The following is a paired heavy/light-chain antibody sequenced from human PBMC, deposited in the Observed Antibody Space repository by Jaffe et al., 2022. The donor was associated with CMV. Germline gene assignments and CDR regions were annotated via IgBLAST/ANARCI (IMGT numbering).Light chain of an antibody. CDR2: AAS. CDR1: QGISNY. V-gene: IGKV1-16*02. J-gene: IGKJ5*01. CDR3: QQYNSYPLIT. Sequence: DIQMTQSPSSLSASVGDRVTITCRASQGISNYLAWFQQKPGKAPKSLIYAASSLQSGVPSKFSGSGSGTDFTLTISSLQPEDFATYYCQQYNSYPLITFGQGTRLEIK.
Heavy chain of an antibody. CDR3: ARDWGSGYDSYYYYGMDV. CDR1: GFTFSSYS. J-gene: IGHJ6*02. D-gene: IGHD5-12*01. V-gene: IGHV3-48*02. CDR2: ISSSSSTI. Sequence: EVQLVESGGGLVQPGGSLRLSCAASGFTFSSYSMNWVRQAPGKGLEWVSYISSSSSTIYYADSVKGRFTISRDNAKNSLYLQMNSLRDEDTAVYYCARDWGSGYDSYYYYGMDVWGQGTTVTVSS.